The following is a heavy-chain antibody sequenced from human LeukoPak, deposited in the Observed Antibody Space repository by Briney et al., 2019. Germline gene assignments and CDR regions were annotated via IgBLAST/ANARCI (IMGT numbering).Heavy chain of an antibody. CDR3: ARDAYYYGSGGYYFDY. Sequence: SETLSLTCAVYGGSFSGYYWSWIRQPPGKGLEWIGRIYTSGSTNYNPSLQSRVTMSVDTSKNQFSLKLSSVTAADTPVYYCARDAYYYGSGGYYFDYWGQGTLVTVSS. D-gene: IGHD3-10*01. V-gene: IGHV4-59*10. CDR2: IYTSGST. J-gene: IGHJ4*02. CDR1: GGSFSGYY.